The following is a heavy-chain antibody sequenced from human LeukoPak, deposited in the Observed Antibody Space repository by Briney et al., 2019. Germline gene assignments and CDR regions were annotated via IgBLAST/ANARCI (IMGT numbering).Heavy chain of an antibody. D-gene: IGHD6-19*01. V-gene: IGHV4-4*02. J-gene: IGHJ6*03. CDR1: GGSISSSNW. CDR3: ARGRIAVAGTNYYYYMDV. CDR2: IYHSGST. Sequence: SGTLSLTCAVSGGSISSSNWWSWVRQPPGKGLEWIGEIYHSGSTNYNPSLKSRVTISVDKSKNQFSLKLSSVTAADTAVYYCARGRIAVAGTNYYYYMDVWGKGTTVTISS.